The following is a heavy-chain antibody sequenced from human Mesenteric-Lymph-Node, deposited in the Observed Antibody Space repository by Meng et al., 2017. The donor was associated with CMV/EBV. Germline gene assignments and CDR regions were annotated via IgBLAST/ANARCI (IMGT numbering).Heavy chain of an antibody. V-gene: IGHV3-7*04. CDR1: RFTFSNSW. CDR2: IKQDGGEE. CDR3: ARAYFDSSQD. Sequence: GESLKISCAASRFTFSNSWMSWVRQAPGKGLEWVANIKQDGGEEYYVDSVKGRFTISRDNAKNPLYLQMSSLRAEDTAVYYCARAYFDSSQDWGQGTLVTVSS. J-gene: IGHJ1*01. D-gene: IGHD3-22*01.